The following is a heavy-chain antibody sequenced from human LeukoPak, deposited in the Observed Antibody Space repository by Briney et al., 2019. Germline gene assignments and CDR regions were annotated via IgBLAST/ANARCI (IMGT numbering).Heavy chain of an antibody. J-gene: IGHJ4*02. D-gene: IGHD2-15*01. CDR1: GFTFNNYG. CDR2: IRYDGSNK. CDR3: AKAPVTSCRGAFCYPFDY. V-gene: IGHV3-30*02. Sequence: PGGSLRLSCAAPGFTFNNYGMHWVRQAPGKGLEWVAFIRYDGSNKYYADSVRGRFTISRDTSRSTLYLQMNSLRAEDAAVYYCAKAPVTSCRGAFCYPFDYWGQGTLVTVSS.